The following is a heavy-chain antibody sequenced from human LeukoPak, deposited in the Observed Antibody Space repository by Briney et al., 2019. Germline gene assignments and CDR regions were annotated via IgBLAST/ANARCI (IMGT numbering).Heavy chain of an antibody. CDR3: AGHHPRNTVDF. CDR2: IHYSGST. CDR1: GGSISRYY. J-gene: IGHJ4*02. Sequence: SETLSLTCAVSGGSISRYYWNWIRQPPGGRLEWIGWIHYSGSTAYNPSLKSRVTISLDTSKNQFSLKLSSVTAADTAVYYCAGHHPRNTVDFWGQGTLVTVSS. D-gene: IGHD2/OR15-2a*01. V-gene: IGHV4-59*08.